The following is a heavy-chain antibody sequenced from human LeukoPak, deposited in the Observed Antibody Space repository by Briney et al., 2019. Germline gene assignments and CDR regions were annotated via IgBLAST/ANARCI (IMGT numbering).Heavy chain of an antibody. Sequence: GGSLRLSCAASGFTVSSNYMSWVRQAPGKGLEWVSVIYSGGSTYYADSVKGRFTISRDNSKNTLYLQMNSLRAEDTAVYYCARDGAYRGYDFDYWGQGTLVTVSS. CDR2: IYSGGST. V-gene: IGHV3-53*01. CDR3: ARDGAYRGYDFDY. CDR1: GFTVSSNY. D-gene: IGHD5-12*01. J-gene: IGHJ4*02.